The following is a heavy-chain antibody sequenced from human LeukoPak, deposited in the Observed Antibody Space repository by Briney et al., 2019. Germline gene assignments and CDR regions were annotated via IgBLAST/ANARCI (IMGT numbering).Heavy chain of an antibody. CDR2: LNGDGTNI. CDR3: AKKVVVGATSPYSDFQD. CDR1: GFTFSNYW. V-gene: IGHV3-74*01. D-gene: IGHD1-26*01. Sequence: GGSLRLSCVASGFTFSNYWMQWVRQVPGKGLVWVSRLNGDGTNIIYADSVKGRFTISRDNAENTLYLQMNSLRAEDTALYYCAKKVVVGATSPYSDFQDWGQGTLVTVSS. J-gene: IGHJ1*01.